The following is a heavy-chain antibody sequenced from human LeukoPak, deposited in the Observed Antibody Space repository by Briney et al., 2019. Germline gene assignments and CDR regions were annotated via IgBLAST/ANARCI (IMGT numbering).Heavy chain of an antibody. CDR1: GDSISTYY. CDR2: IHYSGST. Sequence: SETLSLTCTVSGDSISTYYWSWIRQPPGNGLEWIGYIHYSGSTNYNPSLRSRVTISVDTSKNQFSLKLSSATAADTAVYFCARRAINSVMFDYWGQGTLVTVSS. CDR3: ARRAINSVMFDY. V-gene: IGHV4-59*08. J-gene: IGHJ4*02. D-gene: IGHD3-16*01.